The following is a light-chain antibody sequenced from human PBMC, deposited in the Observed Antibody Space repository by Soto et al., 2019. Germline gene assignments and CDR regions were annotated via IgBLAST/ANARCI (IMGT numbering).Light chain of an antibody. Sequence: QSVLTQPASVSGSPGQSITISCTGTSSDVGGYNYVSWYQQHPGKAPKLMIYEVSNRPSGISNRFSGSKSGNTASLTISGLQADEEADYYCSSYTSSSTRVFGTGTKVTVL. CDR1: SSDVGGYNY. V-gene: IGLV2-14*01. CDR3: SSYTSSSTRV. CDR2: EVS. J-gene: IGLJ1*01.